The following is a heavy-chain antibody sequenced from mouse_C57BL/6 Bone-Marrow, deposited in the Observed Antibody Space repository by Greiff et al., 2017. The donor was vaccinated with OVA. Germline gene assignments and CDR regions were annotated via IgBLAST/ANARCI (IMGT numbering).Heavy chain of an antibody. D-gene: IGHD1-1*01. CDR2: IDPEDGET. Sequence: VQLQQSGAELVKPGASVKLSCTASGFNIKDYYMHWVKQRTEQGLEWIGRIDPEDGETKYAPQFQGKATITADTASHTAYLQLSSLTSEDTAVYYCARYYYGPHYYAMDYWGQGTSVTVSS. V-gene: IGHV14-2*01. J-gene: IGHJ4*01. CDR3: ARYYYGPHYYAMDY. CDR1: GFNIKDYY.